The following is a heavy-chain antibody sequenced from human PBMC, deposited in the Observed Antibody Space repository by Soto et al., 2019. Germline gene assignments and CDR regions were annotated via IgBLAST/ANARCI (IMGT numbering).Heavy chain of an antibody. J-gene: IGHJ4*02. CDR1: GGSISSSSYY. V-gene: IGHV4-39*01. Sequence: TSETLSLTCSVSGGSISSSSYYWGWIRQPPGKGLEWIGSIYYSGSTYYNPSLKSRVTISVDTSKNQFSLKLSSVTAADTAVYYCARQTGDTYYDFWSGYFISDYWGQGTLVTVSS. CDR2: IYYSGST. CDR3: ARQTGDTYYDFWSGYFISDY. D-gene: IGHD3-3*01.